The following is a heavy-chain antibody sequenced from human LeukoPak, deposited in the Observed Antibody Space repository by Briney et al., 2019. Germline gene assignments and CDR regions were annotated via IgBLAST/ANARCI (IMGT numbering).Heavy chain of an antibody. D-gene: IGHD5-12*01. J-gene: IGHJ6*03. Sequence: SQTLSLTCAISGDSVSSNSAAWNWIRQSPSRGLEWLGRTYYRSKWYNDYAVSVKSRITINPDTSKNQFSLQLNSVTPEDTAVYYCARAPRRGGYDGYYYYYMDVWGKGTTVTVSS. CDR3: ARAPRRGGYDGYYYYYMDV. CDR1: GDSVSSNSAA. CDR2: TYYRSKWYN. V-gene: IGHV6-1*01.